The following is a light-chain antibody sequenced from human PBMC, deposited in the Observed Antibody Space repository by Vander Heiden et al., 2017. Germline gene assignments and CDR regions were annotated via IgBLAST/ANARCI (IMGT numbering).Light chain of an antibody. CDR1: QSISTY. Sequence: DIQMTQSPSSLSAFVGDRVTITCRASQSISTYLNWYQHKPGKAPKFLIYASSSLRSGVTSRFSGSGSGTDFTLTISSLQPEDFATYYCQQSYSFPLTFGQGTKLEIK. CDR3: QQSYSFPLT. V-gene: IGKV1-39*01. CDR2: ASS. J-gene: IGKJ2*01.